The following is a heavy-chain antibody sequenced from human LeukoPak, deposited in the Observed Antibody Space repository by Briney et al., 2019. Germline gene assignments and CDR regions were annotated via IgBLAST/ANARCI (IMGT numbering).Heavy chain of an antibody. CDR2: ISGGGDIT. Sequence: GGSLRLSCAASGFNFANHAMSWVRQTPGKGLEWVSAISGGGDITYYADSVKGRFTISRDNAKNSLYLQMNSLRAEDTAVYYCARDMVRGAAFDYWGQGTLVTVSS. D-gene: IGHD3-10*01. CDR1: GFNFANHA. CDR3: ARDMVRGAAFDY. J-gene: IGHJ4*02. V-gene: IGHV3-23*01.